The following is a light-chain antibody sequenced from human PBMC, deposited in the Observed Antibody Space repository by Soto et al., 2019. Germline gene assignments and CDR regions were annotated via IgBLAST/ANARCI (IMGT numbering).Light chain of an antibody. CDR3: SSYAGSNSVV. V-gene: IGLV2-14*01. J-gene: IGLJ2*01. Sequence: QSALTQPASVSGSPGQSITISCTGTSSDVGNYNFVSWYQHHAGTAPKLIIYQVTNRPSGVPDRFSGSKSGNTASLTISGLQAEDEADYYCSSYAGSNSVVFGGGTKLTVL. CDR1: SSDVGNYNF. CDR2: QVT.